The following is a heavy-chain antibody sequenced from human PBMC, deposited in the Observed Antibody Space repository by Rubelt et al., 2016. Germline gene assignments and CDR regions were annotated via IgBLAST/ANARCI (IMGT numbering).Heavy chain of an antibody. CDR3: ARERQQLEYNWFDP. CDR2: INHSGST. D-gene: IGHD6-13*01. J-gene: IGHJ5*02. Sequence: QVQLQQWGAGLLKPSETLSLTCAVYGGSFSGYYWSWIRQPPGKGLEWIGEINHSGSTNYNPSLKIRVTISVDTAKNQFSLKLSLWTAADTAVYYCARERQQLEYNWFDPWGQGTLVTGSS. V-gene: IGHV4-34*01. CDR1: GGSFSGYY.